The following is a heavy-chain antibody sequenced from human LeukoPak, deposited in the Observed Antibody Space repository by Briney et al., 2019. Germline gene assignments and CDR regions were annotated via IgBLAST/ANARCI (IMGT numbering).Heavy chain of an antibody. CDR3: VRDFGESSGYYFDY. Sequence: PGGSLRLSCAASGFIFSRYWMHWVRQAPGKGLVWVSRINGDGSTLSYADSVKGRFTISRDNAKNTLYLRMNSLRAEDTAVYYCVRDFGESSGYYFDYWGQGTLVTVSS. J-gene: IGHJ4*02. CDR2: INGDGSTL. CDR1: GFIFSRYW. V-gene: IGHV3-74*01. D-gene: IGHD3-22*01.